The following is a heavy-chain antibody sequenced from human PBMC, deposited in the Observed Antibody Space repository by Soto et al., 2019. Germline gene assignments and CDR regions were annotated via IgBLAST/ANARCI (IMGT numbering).Heavy chain of an antibody. V-gene: IGHV3-53*01. CDR1: GFSVGGNP. J-gene: IGHJ4*02. CDR3: ARGVNDDS. Sequence: EVKLVESGGGLMQPGGSLRLSCAASGFSVGGNPMTWVRQAPGKGLEWVASIHTGGSTFYADPVKGRFTISRDNSKNMVYLQMNSLTVGDTAMYFSARGVNDDSWGRGTLVTVSS. D-gene: IGHD1-1*01. CDR2: IHTGGST.